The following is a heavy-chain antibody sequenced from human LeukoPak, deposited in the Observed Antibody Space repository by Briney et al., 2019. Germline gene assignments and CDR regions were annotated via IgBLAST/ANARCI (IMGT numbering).Heavy chain of an antibody. CDR2: IYTSGRT. V-gene: IGHV4-4*07. D-gene: IGHD6-19*01. J-gene: IGHJ4*02. Sequence: SETLSLTCSVSGGSISSYYWSWIRQPAGKGLEWIGRIYTSGRTNYNPSLKSRVTMSIDTSKNQFSLKLSSVTAADTAVYYCARYRIAVAGTFWGDYWGQGTLVTVSS. CDR1: GGSISSYY. CDR3: ARYRIAVAGTFWGDY.